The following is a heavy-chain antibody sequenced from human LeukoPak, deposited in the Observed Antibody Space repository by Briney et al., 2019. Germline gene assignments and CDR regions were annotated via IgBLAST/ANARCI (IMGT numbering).Heavy chain of an antibody. J-gene: IGHJ6*02. CDR1: GFIFSSYT. CDR2: ISRDSETV. Sequence: PGGSLRLSCEVSGFIFSSYTINWVRQAPGQGLEWVAYISRDSETVYYADSVKGRFTISRDNAKNSLYLQMNSLRAEDTALYYCAKDFVIGYSSQYGMDVWGQGTTVTVSS. D-gene: IGHD6-13*01. V-gene: IGHV3-48*04. CDR3: AKDFVIGYSSQYGMDV.